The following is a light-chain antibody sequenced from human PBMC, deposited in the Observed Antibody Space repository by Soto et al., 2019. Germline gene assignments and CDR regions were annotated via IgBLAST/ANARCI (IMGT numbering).Light chain of an antibody. J-gene: IGKJ2*01. CDR1: HSVSSSY. Sequence: EIVLTQSPGTLSLSPGERATLSCRASHSVSSSYLAWYQQKPGQAPRLLIYGASSRATGIPDRCSGSGSGTDFTLTISRLEPEDFAVYYCQQYGGSPPYTFGQGTKLEIK. CDR3: QQYGGSPPYT. V-gene: IGKV3-20*01. CDR2: GAS.